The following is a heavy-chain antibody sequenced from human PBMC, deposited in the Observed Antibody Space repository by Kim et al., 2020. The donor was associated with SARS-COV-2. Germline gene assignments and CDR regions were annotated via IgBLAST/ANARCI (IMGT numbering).Heavy chain of an antibody. Sequence: GGSLRLSCAAAGFTFTTYWMSWVRQAPGKGLEWVANIKQDGSAKYYVDSVKGRFTISRDNASNTLYLQLNSLRAEDTAMYFCTRTISATPGINWGQGTLGSASS. D-gene: IGHD6-13*01. CDR1: GFTFTTYW. CDR2: IKQDGSAK. V-gene: IGHV3-7*01. CDR3: TRTISATPGIN. J-gene: IGHJ4*02.